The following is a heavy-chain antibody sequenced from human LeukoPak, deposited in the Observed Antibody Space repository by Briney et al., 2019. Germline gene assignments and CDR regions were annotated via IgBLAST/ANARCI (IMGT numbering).Heavy chain of an antibody. D-gene: IGHD6-13*01. V-gene: IGHV3-33*01. CDR1: GFTFSSYG. CDR3: ARDGGYSSSWTHLYYYGMDV. J-gene: IGHJ6*02. CDR2: IWYDGSNK. Sequence: PGGSLRLSCAASGFTFSSYGMHWVRQALGKGLEWVAVIWYDGSNKYYADSVKGRFTISRDNSKNTLYLQMNSLRAEDTAVYYCARDGGYSSSWTHLYYYGMDVWGQGTTVTVSS.